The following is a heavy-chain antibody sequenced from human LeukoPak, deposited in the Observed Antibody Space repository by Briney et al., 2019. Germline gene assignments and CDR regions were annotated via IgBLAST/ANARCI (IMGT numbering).Heavy chain of an antibody. V-gene: IGHV4-4*07. D-gene: IGHD6-13*01. J-gene: IGHJ4*02. Sequence: SETLSLTCTVSGGSISSYYWSWIRQPAGKGLEWIGRIYTSGSTNYNPSLKSRVTMSVDASKNQFSLKLSSVTAADTAVYYCASPSSSSWLYFDYWSPGTLVTVSS. CDR3: ASPSSSSWLYFDY. CDR2: IYTSGST. CDR1: GGSISSYY.